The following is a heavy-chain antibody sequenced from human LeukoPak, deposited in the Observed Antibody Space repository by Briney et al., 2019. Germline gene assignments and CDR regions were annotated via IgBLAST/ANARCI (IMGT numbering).Heavy chain of an antibody. CDR2: INPNSGGT. V-gene: IGHV1-2*02. J-gene: IGHJ4*02. CDR3: ARDLAPALGKFDY. D-gene: IGHD2-21*01. Sequence: GASVKVSCKASGYTITGYYMHWVRQAPGQGLEWMGRINPNSGGTNYVQKFQGRVTMTRDTSISTAYMELSRLRSDDTAVYYCARDLAPALGKFDYWGQGTLVTVSS. CDR1: GYTITGYY.